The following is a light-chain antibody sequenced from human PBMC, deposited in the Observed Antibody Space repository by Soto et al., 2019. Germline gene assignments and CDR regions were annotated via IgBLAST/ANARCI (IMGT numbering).Light chain of an antibody. CDR1: QGISSY. V-gene: IGKV1-8*01. CDR2: AAS. J-gene: IGKJ5*01. Sequence: AIRMTQSPSSLSASTGDRVTITCRASQGISSYLAWYQQKPGKAPELLIYAASTLQSGVPSRFSGSGSGTDFTLTISCLQSEDFATYYCQQYYSFPPLFGQGTRLEIK. CDR3: QQYYSFPPL.